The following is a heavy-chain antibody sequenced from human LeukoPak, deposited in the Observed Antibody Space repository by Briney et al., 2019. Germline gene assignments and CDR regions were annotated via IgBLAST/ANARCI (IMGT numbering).Heavy chain of an antibody. CDR2: ITDKNDDETK. V-gene: IGHV3-15*01. CDR1: GFKFINAW. Sequence: GGSLRLSRAASGFKFINAWMSWVRQSPGKGLEWVGRITDKNDDETKDYAAPVKGRFTISRDDSKNALYLQMNSLKTEDTAVYYCTRADSSTYYQLYDWGQGTLVTVSS. J-gene: IGHJ4*02. CDR3: TRADSSTYYQLYD. D-gene: IGHD3-22*01.